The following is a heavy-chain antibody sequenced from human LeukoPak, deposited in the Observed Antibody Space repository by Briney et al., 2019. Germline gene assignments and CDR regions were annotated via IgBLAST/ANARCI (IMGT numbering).Heavy chain of an antibody. Sequence: ETLSLTCNVSGVSINDYFWTWIRQAPGKGLEWVASIKKDVGEKFYVDSVKGRFTISKDNAKNSLYLHMNSLRVEDTAVYYCVRDPILGFPDYFDSWGQGTLVTVSS. J-gene: IGHJ4*02. V-gene: IGHV3-7*01. D-gene: IGHD3-3*01. CDR2: IKKDVGEK. CDR1: GVSINDYF. CDR3: VRDPILGFPDYFDS.